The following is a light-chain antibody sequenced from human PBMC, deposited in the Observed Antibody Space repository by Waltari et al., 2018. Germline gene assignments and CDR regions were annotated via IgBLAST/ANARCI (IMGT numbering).Light chain of an antibody. J-gene: IGLJ2*01. V-gene: IGLV1-44*01. Sequence: QSVLTQPPSVSGTPGQRVSISCSGSSSNIGSKSVNWYQQGPGTAPKLLIYSNNQRPSGAPDRCSGSKSGTSASLAISGLQSEEEADYYCATWDDSLNGLFGGGTKLTVL. CDR2: SNN. CDR1: SSNIGSKS. CDR3: ATWDDSLNGL.